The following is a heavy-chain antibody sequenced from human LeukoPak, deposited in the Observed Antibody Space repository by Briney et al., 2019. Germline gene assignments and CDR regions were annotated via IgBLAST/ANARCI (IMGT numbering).Heavy chain of an antibody. D-gene: IGHD3-3*01. CDR1: GYTFTGYY. J-gene: IGHJ5*02. V-gene: IGHV1-2*02. CDR2: INPNSGGT. Sequence: GASVKVSCKASGYTFTGYYMHWVRQAPGQGLEWMGWINPNSGGTNYAQKFQGRVTITADKSTSTAYMELSSLRSEDTAVYYCARGGHRAFWMRYNWFDPWGQGTLVTVSS. CDR3: ARGGHRAFWMRYNWFDP.